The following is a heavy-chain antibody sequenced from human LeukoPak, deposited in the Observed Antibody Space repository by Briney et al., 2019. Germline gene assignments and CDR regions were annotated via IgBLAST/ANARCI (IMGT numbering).Heavy chain of an antibody. J-gene: IGHJ3*02. CDR2: INPSGGST. V-gene: IGHV1-46*01. CDR3: ARILAGPAYCSRTSCYISHDAFDI. D-gene: IGHD2-2*02. Sequence: ASVKVSCKASGYTFTSYYMHWVRQAPGQGLEWMGIINPSGGSTSYAQKFQGRVTMTRDTSTSTVYMELSSLRSEDTAVYYCARILAGPAYCSRTSCYISHDAFDIWGQGTMVTVSS. CDR1: GYTFTSYY.